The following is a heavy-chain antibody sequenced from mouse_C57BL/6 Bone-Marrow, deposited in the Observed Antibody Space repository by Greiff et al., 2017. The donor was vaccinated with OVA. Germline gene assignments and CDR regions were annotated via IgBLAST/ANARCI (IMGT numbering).Heavy chain of an antibody. CDR3: ARRVGTLGYAMDY. Sequence: EVKLVESGPELVKPGASVKIPCKASGYTFTDYNMDWVKQSHGKSLEWIGAINPNNGGTIYNQKFKGKATLTVDKSTSTAYMELRSLTSEDTAVYYGARRVGTLGYAMDYWGQGTSVTGSS. D-gene: IGHD1-1*01. V-gene: IGHV1-18*01. J-gene: IGHJ4*01. CDR1: GYTFTDYN. CDR2: INPNNGGT.